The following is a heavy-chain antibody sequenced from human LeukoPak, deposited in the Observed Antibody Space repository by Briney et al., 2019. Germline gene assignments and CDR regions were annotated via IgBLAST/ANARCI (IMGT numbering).Heavy chain of an antibody. J-gene: IGHJ5*02. Sequence: GASVKVSCKASGGTFSSYAISWVRQAPGQGLEWMGRIIPILGIANYAQKFQGRVTITADKSTSTAYMELSGLRSEDTAVYYCARDRPVYQLPSRYTHNWFDPWGQGTLVTVSS. CDR2: IIPILGIA. D-gene: IGHD2-2*01. CDR1: GGTFSSYA. CDR3: ARDRPVYQLPSRYTHNWFDP. V-gene: IGHV1-69*04.